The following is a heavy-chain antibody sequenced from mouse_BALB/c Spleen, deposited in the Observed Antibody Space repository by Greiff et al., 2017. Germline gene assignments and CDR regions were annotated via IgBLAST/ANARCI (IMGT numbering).Heavy chain of an antibody. J-gene: IGHJ3*01. CDR2: IYPGDGDT. CDR1: GYAFSSYW. CDR3: ARWPGFAY. V-gene: IGHV1-80*01. Sequence: VQLQESGAELVRPGSSVKISCKASGYAFSSYWMNWVKQRPGQGLEWIGQIYPGDGDTNYNGKFKGKATLTADKSSSTAYMQLSSLTSEDSAVYFCARWPGFAYWGQGTLVTVSA.